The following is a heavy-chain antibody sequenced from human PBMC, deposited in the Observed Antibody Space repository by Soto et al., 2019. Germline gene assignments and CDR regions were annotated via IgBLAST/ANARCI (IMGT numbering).Heavy chain of an antibody. CDR2: TYYRSRWYS. CDR3: ARSEEDSDYYYYGMDV. J-gene: IGHJ6*02. Sequence: SQSLSFTCVGSGDTVSSNSVVWNLVRQAQSRCLEWLGRTYYRSRWYSDYAVSVRSRIDINADTSKDQVSLQLNSVTPEDTAVYYCARSEEDSDYYYYGMDVWGQGTTVTVSS. D-gene: IGHD2-15*01. CDR1: GDTVSSNSVV. V-gene: IGHV6-1*01.